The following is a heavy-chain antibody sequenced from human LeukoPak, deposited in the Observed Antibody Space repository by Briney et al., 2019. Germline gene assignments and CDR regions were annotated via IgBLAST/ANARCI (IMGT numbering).Heavy chain of an antibody. V-gene: IGHV1-24*01. Sequence: GASVKVSCKVSGYTLTELSMHWVRQAPGKGLEWMGGFDPEDGETIYAQKFQGRVTMTEDTSTDTAYMELSSLRSEDTAVYYCATITIRYSPYYYYGMDVWGQGTTVTVSS. J-gene: IGHJ6*02. CDR3: ATITIRYSPYYYYGMDV. CDR1: GYTLTELS. CDR2: FDPEDGET. D-gene: IGHD3-3*01.